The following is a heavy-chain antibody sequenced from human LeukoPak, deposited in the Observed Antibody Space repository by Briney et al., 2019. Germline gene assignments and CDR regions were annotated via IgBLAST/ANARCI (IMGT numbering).Heavy chain of an antibody. D-gene: IGHD3-10*01. Sequence: ASVKVSCKASGYTFTSYGISWVRQAPGQGLEWMGWISAYSGGTNYAQKFQGRVTMTRDTSISTAYMELTRLRSDDTAVYYCARDPYGSGSYYSYWGQGTLDTVSS. CDR2: ISAYSGGT. V-gene: IGHV1-2*02. CDR3: ARDPYGSGSYYSY. CDR1: GYTFTSYG. J-gene: IGHJ4*02.